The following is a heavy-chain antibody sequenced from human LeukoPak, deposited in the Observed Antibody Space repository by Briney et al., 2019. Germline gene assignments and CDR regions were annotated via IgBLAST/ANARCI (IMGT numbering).Heavy chain of an antibody. CDR1: GYTFTSYY. D-gene: IGHD3-10*01. CDR3: ARGGYYYGSGSHYKPFDY. CDR2: INPSGGST. V-gene: IGHV1-46*01. Sequence: ASVKVSCKASGYTFTSYYIHWVRQAPGQGLEWMGIINPSGGSTNYAQKFQGRVTMTRDTSTSTVYMELSSLRSDDTAVYYCARGGYYYGSGSHYKPFDYWGQGTLVTVSS. J-gene: IGHJ4*02.